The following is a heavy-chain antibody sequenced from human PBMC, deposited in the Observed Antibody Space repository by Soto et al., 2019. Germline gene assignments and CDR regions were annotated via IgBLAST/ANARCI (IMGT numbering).Heavy chain of an antibody. CDR2: IIPIFGTA. Sequence: QVQLVQSGAEVKKPGSSVKVSCKASGGTFSSYAISWVRHAPGQGLEWMGGIIPIFGTANYAQKFQGRVTITADESTSTAYMELSSLRSEDTAVYYCARSVDYCSGGSCYYYYYGMDVWGQGTTVTVSS. J-gene: IGHJ6*02. V-gene: IGHV1-69*01. CDR3: ARSVDYCSGGSCYYYYYGMDV. CDR1: GGTFSSYA. D-gene: IGHD2-15*01.